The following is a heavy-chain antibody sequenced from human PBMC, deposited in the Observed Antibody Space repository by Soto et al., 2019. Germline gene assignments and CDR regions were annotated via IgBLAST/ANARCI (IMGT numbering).Heavy chain of an antibody. CDR1: GFTFSSYA. CDR3: AKGLLRYFDWLGVFDR. V-gene: IGHV3-23*01. Sequence: EVQLLESGGGLVQPGGSLRLSCAASGFTFSSYAMSWVRQAPGKGLEWVSAISGSGGSTYYADSVKGRFTISRDNSKNTLYLQMNSLRAEDTAVYYCAKGLLRYFDWLGVFDRWGQGTLVTVSS. D-gene: IGHD3-9*01. J-gene: IGHJ5*02. CDR2: ISGSGGST.